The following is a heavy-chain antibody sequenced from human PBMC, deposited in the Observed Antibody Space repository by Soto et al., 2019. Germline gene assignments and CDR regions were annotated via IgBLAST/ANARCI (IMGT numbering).Heavy chain of an antibody. J-gene: IGHJ5*02. Sequence: QVQLQQWGAGLLKPWETLSLTCAVYGGSFSGYYWSWIRQPPGKGLEWIGEINHSGSTNYNPSLKSRVTISVDTSKNQFSLKLSSLTAADTAVYYCARGPTPRLLWFGELFKNWFDPWGQGTLVTVSS. CDR2: INHSGST. CDR1: GGSFSGYY. D-gene: IGHD3-10*01. CDR3: ARGPTPRLLWFGELFKNWFDP. V-gene: IGHV4-34*01.